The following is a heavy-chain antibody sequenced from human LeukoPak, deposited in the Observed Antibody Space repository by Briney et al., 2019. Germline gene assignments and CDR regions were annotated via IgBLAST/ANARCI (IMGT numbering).Heavy chain of an antibody. Sequence: PGGSLRLSCAASGFTVSNNYMSWVRQAPGKGLEWVSLIYGGGTTYYADSVKGRFTISSDSSKNTLYLQMNSLRAEDTAVYYCARVPNYGDYGGQWGRGTLVTVSS. CDR2: IYGGGTT. CDR1: GFTVSNNY. V-gene: IGHV3-53*01. CDR3: ARVPNYGDYGGQ. D-gene: IGHD4-17*01. J-gene: IGHJ4*02.